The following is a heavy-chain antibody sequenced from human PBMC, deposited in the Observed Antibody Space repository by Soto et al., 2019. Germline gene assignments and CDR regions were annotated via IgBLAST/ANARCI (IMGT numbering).Heavy chain of an antibody. CDR2: MSWNGDSI. D-gene: IGHD3-10*02. CDR1: GFAFDDYA. V-gene: IGHV3-9*01. CDR3: AKDRGRLYVMSEFDY. Sequence: GGSLRLSCAASGFAFDDYAMNWVRQAPGKGLEWVSGMSWNGDSIGYADSVKGRFTISRDNAKNSLYLQMNSLRAEDTALYYCAKDRGRLYVMSEFDYWGQGTLVTVSS. J-gene: IGHJ4*02.